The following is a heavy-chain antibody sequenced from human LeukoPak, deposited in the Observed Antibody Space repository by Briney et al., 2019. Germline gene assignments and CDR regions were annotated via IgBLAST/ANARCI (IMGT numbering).Heavy chain of an antibody. J-gene: IGHJ6*03. CDR2: INCNSGDA. V-gene: IGHV1-2*02. CDR3: AKSAGHCSNGICFTDYYMDV. D-gene: IGHD2-8*01. CDR1: GYSFTEHY. Sequence: GASVPVSCKASGYSFTEHYIYWVRQAPGQGLEWVGRINCNSGDANSAQKFQGRVTMTRDTSVSTAYMDLSSVTSDDTAVYFCAKSAGHCSNGICFTDYYMDVWGRGTTVTVSS.